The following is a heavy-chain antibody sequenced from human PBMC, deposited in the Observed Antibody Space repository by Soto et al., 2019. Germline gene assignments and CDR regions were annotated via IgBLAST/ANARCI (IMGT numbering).Heavy chain of an antibody. V-gene: IGHV4-34*01. Sequence: PSETLSLTCAVYGGSFSGYYWRWIRQPPGKGLEWIGEINHRGSTKYNPSLKSRVTMSADTSKNQFSLRLNSVAAADTAVYYCASSDVHPGDFFYYNGLDVWGQGTTVTV. J-gene: IGHJ6*02. CDR1: GGSFSGYY. D-gene: IGHD2-21*01. CDR2: INHRGST. CDR3: ASSDVHPGDFFYYNGLDV.